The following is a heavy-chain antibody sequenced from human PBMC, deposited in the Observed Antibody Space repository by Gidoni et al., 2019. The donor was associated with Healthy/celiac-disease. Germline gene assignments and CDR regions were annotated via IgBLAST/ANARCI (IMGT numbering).Heavy chain of an antibody. Sequence: QVQLQESGPGLVKPSETLSLTCAVSGYSISSGYYWGWIRQPPGKGLEWIGSIYHSGSTYYNPSLKSRVTISVDTSKNQFSLKLSSVTAADTAVYYCASLFLEWLGGDYWGQGTLVTVSS. CDR1: GYSISSGYY. J-gene: IGHJ4*02. V-gene: IGHV4-38-2*01. D-gene: IGHD3-3*01. CDR2: IYHSGST. CDR3: ASLFLEWLGGDY.